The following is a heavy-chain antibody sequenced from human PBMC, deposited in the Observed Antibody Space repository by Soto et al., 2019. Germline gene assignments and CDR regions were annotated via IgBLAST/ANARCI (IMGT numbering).Heavy chain of an antibody. V-gene: IGHV3-64D*06. J-gene: IGHJ6*02. D-gene: IGHD3-10*01. CDR2: ISSNGGST. Sequence: LRLSCSASGFTFSSYAMHWVRQAPGKGLEYVSAISSNGGSTYYADSVKGRFTISRDNSKNTLYLQMSSLRAEDTAVYYCVKGPTDYYGSGSYFPPYYYYGMDVWGQGTTVTV. CDR3: VKGPTDYYGSGSYFPPYYYYGMDV. CDR1: GFTFSSYA.